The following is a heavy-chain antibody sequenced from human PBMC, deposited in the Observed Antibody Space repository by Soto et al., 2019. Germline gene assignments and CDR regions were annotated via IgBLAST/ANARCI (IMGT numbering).Heavy chain of an antibody. J-gene: IGHJ4*02. D-gene: IGHD3-10*01. CDR2: IIPILGIA. CDR3: ARLTTYYYGTGSREELDY. Sequence: SVKVSCKASGGTFSSYAISWVRQAPGQGLEWMGRIIPILGIANYAQKFQGRVTITADKSTSTAYMELSSLRSEDTAVYYCARLTTYYYGTGSREELDYWGQGTLVTVSS. V-gene: IGHV1-69*04. CDR1: GGTFSSYA.